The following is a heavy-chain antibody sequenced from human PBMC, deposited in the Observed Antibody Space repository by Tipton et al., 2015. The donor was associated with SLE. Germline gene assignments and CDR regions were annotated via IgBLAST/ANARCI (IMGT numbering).Heavy chain of an antibody. D-gene: IGHD6-6*01. V-gene: IGHV3-23*04. J-gene: IGHJ6*02. CDR3: AKDTLEAARSSYYYGMDV. CDR1: GFTFNNYW. Sequence: QLVQSGGGLVQPGGSLRLSCAASGFTFNNYWMHWVRQAPGEGLEWVSTISGSGDSTHYADSVKGRFTISRDNSKNMLYLQMNSLRADDTAVYYCAKDTLEAARSSYYYGMDVWGQGTTVTVSS. CDR2: ISGSGDST.